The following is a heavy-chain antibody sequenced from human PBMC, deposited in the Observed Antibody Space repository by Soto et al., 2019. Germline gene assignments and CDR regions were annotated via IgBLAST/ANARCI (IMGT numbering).Heavy chain of an antibody. CDR3: AREDDGGDRDYYGLDV. V-gene: IGHV4-30-4*01. CDR2: IHYSGSV. CDR1: GGSISSEYYH. D-gene: IGHD2-21*02. J-gene: IGHJ6*02. Sequence: PPETLSRTCTVSGGSISSEYYHWTWIRQAPGKGLEWIGYIHYSGSVHYNPSLQSRLTMSVDTSKNLFSLKLSSVTAADTAVYFCAREDDGGDRDYYGLDVWGQGTTVTVSS.